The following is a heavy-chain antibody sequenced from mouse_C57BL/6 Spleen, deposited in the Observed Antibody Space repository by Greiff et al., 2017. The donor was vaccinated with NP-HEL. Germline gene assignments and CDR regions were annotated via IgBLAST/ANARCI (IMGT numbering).Heavy chain of an antibody. CDR3: ARGLTTVVAPFDY. V-gene: IGHV1-53*01. D-gene: IGHD1-1*01. Sequence: QVQLKQPGTELVKPGASVKLSCKASGYTFTSYWMHWVKQRPGQGLEWIGDINPSNGGTNSNEKFKSKATLTVDKSSSTAYMQLSSLTSEDSAVYYCARGLTTVVAPFDYWGQGTTLTVSS. CDR1: GYTFTSYW. J-gene: IGHJ2*01. CDR2: INPSNGGT.